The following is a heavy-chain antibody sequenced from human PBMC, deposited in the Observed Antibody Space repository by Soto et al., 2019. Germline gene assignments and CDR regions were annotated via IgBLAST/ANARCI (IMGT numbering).Heavy chain of an antibody. J-gene: IGHJ4*02. CDR3: ARSTIVASQHLDY. D-gene: IGHD5-12*01. Sequence: QVQLVESGGGVVQPGKSLRLSCAASGFTFSSYAMHWSRQAPGKGLEWVTVISIRGGDEYYAESVRGRFTISRDDSKNTLYLQMDSLRVEDTAVYYCARSTIVASQHLDYWGQGTLVTVSS. V-gene: IGHV3-30*03. CDR1: GFTFSSYA. CDR2: ISIRGGDE.